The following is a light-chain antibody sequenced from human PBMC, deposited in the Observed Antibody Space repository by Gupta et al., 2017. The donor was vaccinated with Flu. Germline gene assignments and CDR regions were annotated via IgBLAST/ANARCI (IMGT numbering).Light chain of an antibody. CDR3: QQSFSPPHT. J-gene: IGKJ2*01. V-gene: IGKV1-39*01. Sequence: DIQMTQSPSSLSASVGDRVTITCRASQNIYSYVNWYQQKPGKAPKLLLHTASNLQSGVPSRFSGSGSGTDFTLTISGLQGDDFAAYHCQQSFSPPHTFGQGTKLVIK. CDR2: TAS. CDR1: QNIYSY.